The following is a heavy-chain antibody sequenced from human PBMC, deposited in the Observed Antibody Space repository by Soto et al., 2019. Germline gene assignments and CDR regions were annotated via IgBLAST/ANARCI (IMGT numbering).Heavy chain of an antibody. Sequence: QVQLVQSGAEVKKPGSSVRVSCKASGGTFSSYAISWVRQAPGQGLEWMGGIIPILGTPNYAQKFQGRVTITADKSTSTPSMEMSSLISEDTAVYYCASVYYYDISGYYYPYFDYLGQGTLVTVSS. J-gene: IGHJ4*02. V-gene: IGHV1-69*06. CDR2: IIPILGTP. D-gene: IGHD3-22*01. CDR3: ASVYYYDISGYYYPYFDY. CDR1: GGTFSSYA.